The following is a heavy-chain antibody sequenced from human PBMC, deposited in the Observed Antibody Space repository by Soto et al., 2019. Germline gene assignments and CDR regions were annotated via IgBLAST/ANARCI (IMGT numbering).Heavy chain of an antibody. Sequence: EVQLVESGGGLVQPGGSLRLSCAASGFTFSSYSMNWVRQAPGKGLEWVLYIISSSSTIYCADSVKGRFTISRDNAENTLYLQMNSLRDEDTAVYYCAREEGPSGSYYQDYYYGMDVWGQGTTVTVSS. CDR3: AREEGPSGSYYQDYYYGMDV. J-gene: IGHJ6*02. D-gene: IGHD1-26*01. CDR2: IISSSSTI. CDR1: GFTFSSYS. V-gene: IGHV3-48*02.